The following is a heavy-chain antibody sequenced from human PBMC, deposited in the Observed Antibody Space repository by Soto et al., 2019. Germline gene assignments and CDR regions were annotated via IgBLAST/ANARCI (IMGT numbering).Heavy chain of an antibody. V-gene: IGHV4-4*02. CDR2: IYHSGST. J-gene: IGHJ6*02. Sequence: KASETLSLTCAVSGGSIISSNCWSVFRDPPGKGLEWIGEIYHSGSTNYNPSLKSRVTISVDKSKNQFSLKLSSVTAADTAVYYCARDRRIQGIAAAGTGYYYYYYGMDVWGQGTTVTVSS. D-gene: IGHD6-13*01. CDR3: ARDRRIQGIAAAGTGYYYYYYGMDV. CDR1: GGSIISSNC.